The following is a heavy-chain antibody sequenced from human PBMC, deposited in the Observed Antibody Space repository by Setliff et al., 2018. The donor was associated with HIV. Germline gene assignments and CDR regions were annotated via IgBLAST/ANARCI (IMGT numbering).Heavy chain of an antibody. CDR1: GYTFTTYG. V-gene: IGHV1-46*01. CDR2: INPNGGST. D-gene: IGHD5-18*01. J-gene: IGHJ5*02. Sequence: ASVKVSCKPSGYTFTTYGLSWVRQAPGQGLEWMGIINPNGGSTNYAQKFEGRVAVTADTSTNNVHMYLSSLRSEDTAIYYCARGGPGSSFGYDWFDPWGQGTPVTVSS. CDR3: ARGGPGSSFGYDWFDP.